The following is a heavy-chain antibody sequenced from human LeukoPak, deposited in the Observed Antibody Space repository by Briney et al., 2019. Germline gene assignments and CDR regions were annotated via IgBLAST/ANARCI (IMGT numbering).Heavy chain of an antibody. J-gene: IGHJ4*02. CDR3: ARVRWELRPFDY. CDR1: GGTFSSYA. V-gene: IGHV1-69*05. D-gene: IGHD1-26*01. Sequence: ATVKVSCKASGGTFSSYAISWVRQAPGQGLEWMGGIIPIFGTANYAQKFQGRVTMTRDTSISTAYMELSRLRSDDTAVYYCARVRWELRPFDYWGQGTLVTVSS. CDR2: IIPIFGTA.